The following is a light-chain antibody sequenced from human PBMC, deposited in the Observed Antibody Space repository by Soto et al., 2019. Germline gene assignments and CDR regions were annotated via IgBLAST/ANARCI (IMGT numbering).Light chain of an antibody. CDR1: QSVSSSY. J-gene: IGKJ1*01. V-gene: IGKV3-20*01. CDR2: GAS. CDR3: QQYGSPPGT. Sequence: EIVLTQSPGTLSLSPGERATLSCRASQSVSSSYLAWYQQKPGQAPRLLIYGASSRATGIPDRFSGSGSGTDFPIIISRREPEDFAVYYCQQYGSPPGTFGQGTKVEIK.